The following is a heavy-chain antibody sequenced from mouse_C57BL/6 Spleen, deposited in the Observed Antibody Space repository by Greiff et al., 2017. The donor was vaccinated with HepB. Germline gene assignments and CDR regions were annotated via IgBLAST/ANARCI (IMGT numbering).Heavy chain of an antibody. CDR3: ASRNCDVEDAMDY. CDR1: GYTFTSYW. Sequence: VQLQQPGAELVMPGASVKLSCKASGYTFTSYWMHWVKQRPGQGLEWIGEIDPSDSYTNYNQKFKGKSTLTVDKSSSTAYMQLSSLTSEDSAVYYCASRNCDVEDAMDYWGQGTSVTVSS. D-gene: IGHD4-1*01. J-gene: IGHJ4*01. CDR2: IDPSDSYT. V-gene: IGHV1-69*01.